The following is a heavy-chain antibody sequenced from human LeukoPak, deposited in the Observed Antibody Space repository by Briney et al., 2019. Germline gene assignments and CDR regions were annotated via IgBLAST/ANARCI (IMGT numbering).Heavy chain of an antibody. V-gene: IGHV4-31*03. CDR2: IYNSGNT. CDR3: ARDVHGWGPFDP. Sequence: PSEILSLTCTVSGGSISNGGYYWSWIRQHPGKGLEWIGYIYNSGNTYYNPSLKSRVTISEDTSKNQFSLKLSSVTAADTAVYYCARDVHGWGPFDPWGQGTLVTVSS. D-gene: IGHD1-26*01. J-gene: IGHJ5*02. CDR1: GGSISNGGYY.